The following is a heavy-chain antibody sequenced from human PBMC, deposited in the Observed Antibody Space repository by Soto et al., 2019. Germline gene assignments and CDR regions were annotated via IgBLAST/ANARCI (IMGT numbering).Heavy chain of an antibody. Sequence: ASVKVSCKASGATFSSYAISWARQAPGQGLEWMGGIIPIFGTANYAQKFQGRVTITPDESTSTAYMEMSSLRSEDTAVYYSAQSGGSRSPYYYYMAVWGKATTVTVSS. V-gene: IGHV1-69*13. D-gene: IGHD2-15*01. J-gene: IGHJ6*03. CDR1: GATFSSYA. CDR3: AQSGGSRSPYYYYMAV. CDR2: IIPIFGTA.